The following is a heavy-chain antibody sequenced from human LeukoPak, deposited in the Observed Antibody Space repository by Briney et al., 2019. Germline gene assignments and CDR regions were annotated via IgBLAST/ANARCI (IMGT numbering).Heavy chain of an antibody. CDR1: GFTFSSYG. D-gene: IGHD6-13*01. CDR3: AKDSIAAADTKYYYYGMDV. J-gene: IGHJ6*02. V-gene: IGHV3-33*06. Sequence: GRSLRLSCAASGFTFSSYGMHWVRQAPGKGLEWVAIIWNDGNNKYYADSVKGRFTISRDNSKNTLSLQMNSLRAEDTAVYYCAKDSIAAADTKYYYYGMDVWGQGTTVTVSS. CDR2: IWNDGNNK.